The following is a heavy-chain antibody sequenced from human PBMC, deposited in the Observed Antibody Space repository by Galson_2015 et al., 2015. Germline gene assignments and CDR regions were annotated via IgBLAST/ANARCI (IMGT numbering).Heavy chain of an antibody. CDR2: FDREDGE. CDR1: GYSFTDLS. D-gene: IGHD6-13*01. Sequence: SVKVSCKVSGYSFTDLSMHWVRQAPGKGLEWLGGFDREDGEIFDQKFQGRVTVTEDTSQDTSYMELSSLTSDDTAVYYRATAAGMSTGHGYFDHWGQGTLVTVSS. CDR3: ATAAGMSTGHGYFDH. J-gene: IGHJ4*02. V-gene: IGHV1-24*01.